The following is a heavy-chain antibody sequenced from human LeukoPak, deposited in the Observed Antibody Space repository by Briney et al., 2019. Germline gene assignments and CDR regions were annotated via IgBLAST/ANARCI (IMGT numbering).Heavy chain of an antibody. J-gene: IGHJ4*02. V-gene: IGHV4-39*01. CDR1: GGSISSSTYY. CDR3: ASSYCSSTTCYVFLAVDLWNY. CDR2: IYYSGST. Sequence: SETLSLTCTVSGGSISSSTYYWGWIRQPPGKGLEWIGSIYYSGSTYYNPSLKSRVTISVDTSKNQFSLKLSSVTAADTAVYYCASSYCSSTTCYVFLAVDLWNYWGQGTLVTVSS. D-gene: IGHD2-2*01.